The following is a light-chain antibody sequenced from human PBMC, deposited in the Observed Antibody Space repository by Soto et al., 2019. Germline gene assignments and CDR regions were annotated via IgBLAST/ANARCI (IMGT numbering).Light chain of an antibody. CDR1: QGIDTY. CDR2: AAS. Sequence: DLQMTQSPSSLSASVGDRVTITCRASQGIDTYLAWYQQKPRRVPKLLIYAASTLQSGVPSRFSGSGSGTDFTLTISSLQPEDVATYYCQKYKSAPLTFGGGTKVDIK. V-gene: IGKV1-27*01. J-gene: IGKJ4*01. CDR3: QKYKSAPLT.